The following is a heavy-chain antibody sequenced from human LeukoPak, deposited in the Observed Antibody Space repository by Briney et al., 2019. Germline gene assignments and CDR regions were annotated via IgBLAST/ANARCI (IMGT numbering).Heavy chain of an antibody. D-gene: IGHD3-22*01. CDR3: ARAGLIYDSSGYYDEYFQH. CDR1: GGTFSSYA. Sequence: GGSVKVSCKASGGTFSSYAISWVRQAPGQGLEWMGGIIPIFGTANYAQKFQGRVTITADKSTSTAYMELSSLRSEDTAVYYCARAGLIYDSSGYYDEYFQHWGQGTLVTVSS. V-gene: IGHV1-69*06. CDR2: IIPIFGTA. J-gene: IGHJ1*01.